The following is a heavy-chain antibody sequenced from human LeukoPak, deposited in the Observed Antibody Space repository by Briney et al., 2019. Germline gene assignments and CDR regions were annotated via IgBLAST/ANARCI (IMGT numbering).Heavy chain of an antibody. D-gene: IGHD3-16*01. J-gene: IGHJ5*02. CDR1: GGSISSYY. Sequence: SETLSLTCSVSGGSISSYYWSWIRQPPGKGLEWIGYIFYSGSTIYNPSLRSRVTISVDTSKNQLSLKLTSVTAADTAVYYCAAEDGGSNWFDPWGQGTLVTVSS. CDR3: AAEDGGSNWFDP. V-gene: IGHV4-59*08. CDR2: IFYSGST.